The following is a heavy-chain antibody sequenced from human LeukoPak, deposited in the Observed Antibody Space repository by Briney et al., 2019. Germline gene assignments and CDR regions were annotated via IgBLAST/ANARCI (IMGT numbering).Heavy chain of an antibody. CDR3: ARQSLGLLYYFDY. V-gene: IGHV4-59*08. J-gene: IGHJ4*02. D-gene: IGHD3-16*01. CDR1: GGSISSYY. CDR2: IYYSGST. Sequence: ETLSLTCTVSGGSISSYYWSWIRQPPGKGLEWIGYIYYSGSTNYNPSLKSRVTISVDTSKNQFSLKLSSVTAADTAVYYCARQSLGLLYYFDYWGQGTLVTVSS.